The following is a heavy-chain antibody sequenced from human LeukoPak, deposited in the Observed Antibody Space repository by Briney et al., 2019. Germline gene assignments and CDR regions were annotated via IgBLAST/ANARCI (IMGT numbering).Heavy chain of an antibody. CDR1: GFSFPDYY. Sequence: GGSLRLSCAASGFSFPDYYMTWIRQTPGQGLEWISYISTTSKTIHYAESVKGRFSISRDNVKNSVYLQMDSLRADDTAVYFCARGALLTRDSGYPVFAYWGQGSQVTVSS. CDR2: ISTTSKTI. CDR3: ARGALLTRDSGYPVFAY. V-gene: IGHV3-11*01. D-gene: IGHD3-22*01. J-gene: IGHJ4*02.